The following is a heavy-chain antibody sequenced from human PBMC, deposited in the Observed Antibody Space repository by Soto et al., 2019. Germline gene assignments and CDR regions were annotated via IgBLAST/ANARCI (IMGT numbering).Heavy chain of an antibody. J-gene: IGHJ4*02. V-gene: IGHV1-69*06. Sequence: QVQLVQSGAEVKKPGSSVKVSCKASGGTFSSYAISWVRQAPGQGLEWMGGIIPIFGTANYAQKFQGRVTITADKSTSTAYMELSSLRSEDTAVYYCARERDYYDSSGYSPVFDYWGRGTLVTVSS. CDR3: ARERDYYDSSGYSPVFDY. D-gene: IGHD3-22*01. CDR2: IIPIFGTA. CDR1: GGTFSSYA.